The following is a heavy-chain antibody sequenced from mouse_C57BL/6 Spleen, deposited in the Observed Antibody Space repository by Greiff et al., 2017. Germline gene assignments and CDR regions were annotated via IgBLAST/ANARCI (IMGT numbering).Heavy chain of an antibody. CDR1: GYSITSGYY. J-gene: IGHJ4*01. D-gene: IGHD2-5*01. V-gene: IGHV3-6*01. CDR2: IRYDGSN. CDR3: ARAYYSNYDYYAMDY. Sequence: EVKLMESGPGLVKPSQSLSLTCSVTGYSITSGYYWNWIRQFPGNKLEWLGYIRYDGSNNYNPSLKNRISITRDTSNNQFFLDLNSVTTENSATSYCARAYYSNYDYYAMDYWGQGTSVTVSS.